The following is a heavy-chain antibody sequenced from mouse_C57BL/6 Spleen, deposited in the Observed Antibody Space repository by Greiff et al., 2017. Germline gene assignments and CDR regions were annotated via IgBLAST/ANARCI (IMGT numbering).Heavy chain of an antibody. CDR3: VRHGDDYYYAMDY. D-gene: IGHD2-4*01. Sequence: DVMLVESGGGLVQPKGSLKLSCAASGFSFDTYAMNWVRQAPGKGLEWVARIRSKSNNYATYYADSVKDRFTISRDDSESMLYLQMNNLKTEDTAMYYCVRHGDDYYYAMDYWGQGTSVTVSS. CDR1: GFSFDTYA. V-gene: IGHV10-1*01. J-gene: IGHJ4*01. CDR2: IRSKSNNYAT.